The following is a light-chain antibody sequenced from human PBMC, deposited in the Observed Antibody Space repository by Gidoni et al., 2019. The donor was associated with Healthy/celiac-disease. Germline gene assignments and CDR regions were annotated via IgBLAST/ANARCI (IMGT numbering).Light chain of an antibody. CDR3: QQRSNWFIT. V-gene: IGKV3-11*01. CDR2: DAS. J-gene: IGKJ5*01. CDR1: QSVSSY. Sequence: EIVSTQSPATLSLSPGERATLSCRASQSVSSYLAWYQQKPGQAPRLLIYDASNRATGIPARFSGSASGTDFTLTISILEPEDFAVYYCQQRSNWFITFGQGTRLEIK.